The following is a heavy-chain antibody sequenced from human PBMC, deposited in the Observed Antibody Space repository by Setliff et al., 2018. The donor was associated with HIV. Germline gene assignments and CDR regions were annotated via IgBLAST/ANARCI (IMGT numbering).Heavy chain of an antibody. V-gene: IGHV4-4*02. CDR1: GDSISSSNW. CDR3: ARRRDGYNLIDY. J-gene: IGHJ4*02. Sequence: TSETLSLTCAVSGDSISSSNWWGWVRQPPGKGLEWIGEMSHSGSAAYNPSLRSRVTMSLDKSNNQFSLKLNSVTAADTAIYYCARRRDGYNLIDYWGQGTLVTVSS. CDR2: MSHSGSA. D-gene: IGHD5-12*01.